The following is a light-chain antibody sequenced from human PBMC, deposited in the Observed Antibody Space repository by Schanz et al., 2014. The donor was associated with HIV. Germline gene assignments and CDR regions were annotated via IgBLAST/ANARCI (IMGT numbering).Light chain of an antibody. CDR1: HSVSSNY. Sequence: EIVLTQSPGTLSLSPGERATLSCRASHSVSSNYLAWYQQKPGQAPRLLIYVASSRATGIPDRFSGSGSGTDFTLTITRLEPEDFAVYYCQQSSSSAPWTFGQGTKVEIK. V-gene: IGKV3-20*01. CDR2: VAS. CDR3: QQSSSSAPWT. J-gene: IGKJ1*01.